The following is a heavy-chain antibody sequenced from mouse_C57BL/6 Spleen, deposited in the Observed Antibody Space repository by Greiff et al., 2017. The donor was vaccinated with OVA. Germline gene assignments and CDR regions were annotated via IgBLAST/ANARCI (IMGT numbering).Heavy chain of an antibody. Sequence: VQLQQSGPELVKPGASVKIPCKASGYTFTDYNMDWVKQSHGKSLEWIGDINPNNGGTIYNQKFKGKATLTVDKPSSTAYMQLSSLTSEDSAVYYCAGTEGTTVVATGEGYFEGWGTGATVTVAS. D-gene: IGHD1-1*01. CDR3: AGTEGTTVVATGEGYFEG. CDR1: GYTFTDYN. V-gene: IGHV1-18*01. CDR2: INPNNGGT. J-gene: IGHJ1*03.